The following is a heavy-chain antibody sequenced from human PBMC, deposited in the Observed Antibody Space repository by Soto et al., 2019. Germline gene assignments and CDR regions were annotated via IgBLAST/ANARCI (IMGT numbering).Heavy chain of an antibody. CDR1: GFTFGSYT. D-gene: IGHD5-12*01. V-gene: IGHV3-48*02. CDR2: ISSSSFTL. CDR3: ATGNGWLPN. J-gene: IGHJ4*02. Sequence: GGSLRLSCAASGFTFGSYTMNWVRQAPGRGLEWVSSISSSSFTLYYADSVKGRFSISRDNAKNSLYLQMNSLRDEDTAVYYCATGNGWLPNWGQGTLVTVPQ.